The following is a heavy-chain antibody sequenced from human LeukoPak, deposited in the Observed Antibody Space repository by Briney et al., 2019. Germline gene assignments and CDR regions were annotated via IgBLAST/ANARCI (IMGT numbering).Heavy chain of an antibody. J-gene: IGHJ5*02. CDR3: ARDDYSNFWFDP. V-gene: IGHV4-39*07. CDR2: IYYSGST. D-gene: IGHD4-11*01. Sequence: TPSETLSLTCTVSGGSISSSSYYWGWIRQPPGKGLEWIGSIYYSGSTYYNPSLKSRVTISVDTSKNQFSLKLSSVTAADTPVYYCARDDYSNFWFDPWGQGTLVTVSS. CDR1: GGSISSSSYY.